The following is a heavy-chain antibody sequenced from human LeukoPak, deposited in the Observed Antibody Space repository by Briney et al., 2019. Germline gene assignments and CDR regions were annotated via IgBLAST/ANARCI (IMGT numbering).Heavy chain of an antibody. V-gene: IGHV3-48*01. CDR1: GFTFSSYS. D-gene: IGHD2-15*01. CDR2: ISSSGGTI. Sequence: GGSLRLSCAASGFTFSSYSMNWVRQTPGKGLEWVSYISSSGGTIYYPDSVKGRFTISRDNSKNTLYLQMNSLRAEDAAVYYCAKAPVTTCSGAYCYPFDYWGQGTLVTVSS. CDR3: AKAPVTTCSGAYCYPFDY. J-gene: IGHJ4*02.